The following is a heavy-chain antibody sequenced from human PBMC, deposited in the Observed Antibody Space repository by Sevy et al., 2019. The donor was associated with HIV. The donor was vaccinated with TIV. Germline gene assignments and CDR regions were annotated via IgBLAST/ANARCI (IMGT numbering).Heavy chain of an antibody. CDR2: VGYDENNQ. J-gene: IGHJ4*02. D-gene: IGHD3-3*01. CDR3: ASGGQKGVPSTQQDF. V-gene: IGHV3-33*01. CDR1: GFILSSFG. Sequence: GGSLRLSCAASGFILSSFGMHWVRQAPGKGLEWVAVVGYDENNQNYLDSVKGRFTISRDNSKNTMYLQMDSLRVDDTAVYYCASGGQKGVPSTQQDFWGQGTLVTVSS.